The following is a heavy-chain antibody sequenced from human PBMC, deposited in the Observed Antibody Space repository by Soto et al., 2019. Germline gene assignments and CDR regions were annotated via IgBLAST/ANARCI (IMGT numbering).Heavy chain of an antibody. Sequence: SETLSLTCAVSGGSISSGGYSWSWIRQPPGKGLEWIGYIYHSGSTYYNASLKSRVTISVDASKNQFSLKLSSVTAADTAVYYCARSQYYDYVGGSYRSPRGYYFDYWGKGTLVTVYS. D-gene: IGHD3-16*02. CDR2: IYHSGST. J-gene: IGHJ4*02. CDR1: GGSISSGGYS. CDR3: ARSQYYDYVGGSYRSPRGYYFDY. V-gene: IGHV4-30-2*01.